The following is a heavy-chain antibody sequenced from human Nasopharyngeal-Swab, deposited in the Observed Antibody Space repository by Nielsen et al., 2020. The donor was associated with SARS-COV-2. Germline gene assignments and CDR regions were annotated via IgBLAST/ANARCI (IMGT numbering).Heavy chain of an antibody. CDR3: ATKGVWFGELVPFDH. V-gene: IGHV3-23*03. Sequence: GESLKISCVASGFTFSGYAMSWVRQAPGRGPEWVSVIYSRSSSTYYRDSVKCRFTLSRDDSNSTLFLQMTGLRVEDTAVYYCATKGVWFGELVPFDHWGQGILVTVS. CDR2: IYSRSSST. CDR1: GFTFSGYA. D-gene: IGHD3-10*01. J-gene: IGHJ4*02.